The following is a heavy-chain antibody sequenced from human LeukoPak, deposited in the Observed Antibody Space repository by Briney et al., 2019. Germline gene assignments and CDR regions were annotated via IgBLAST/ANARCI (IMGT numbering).Heavy chain of an antibody. D-gene: IGHD5-24*01. Sequence: GASVKVSCKASGYTFTSYGISWVRQAPGQGLEWMGWISAYNGNTNYAQKLQGRVTMTTDTSTSTAYMELRSLRSDDTAVYYCAREKRMATIRKGDLYYFDYWGQGTLVTVSS. CDR3: AREKRMATIRKGDLYYFDY. CDR1: GYTFTSYG. V-gene: IGHV1-18*01. CDR2: ISAYNGNT. J-gene: IGHJ4*02.